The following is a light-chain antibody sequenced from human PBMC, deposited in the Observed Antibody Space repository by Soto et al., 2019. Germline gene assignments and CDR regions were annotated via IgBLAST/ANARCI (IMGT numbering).Light chain of an antibody. Sequence: DVVMTQSPLSLPVTLGQPASISCRSSQTLVYSDGNIYLNWFQQRPGQSPKRLIYMVSNRDSGVPDRFSGSGSGTDFTLKISRVEAEDVGVYYCMKGTHWPWTFGQGTKVDIK. CDR3: MKGTHWPWT. J-gene: IGKJ1*01. CDR2: MVS. CDR1: QTLVYSDGNIY. V-gene: IGKV2-30*01.